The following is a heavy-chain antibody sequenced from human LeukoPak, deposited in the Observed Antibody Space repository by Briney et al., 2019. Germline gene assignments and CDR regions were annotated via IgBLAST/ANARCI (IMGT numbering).Heavy chain of an antibody. CDR2: ISSSSSYI. D-gene: IGHD4-23*01. Sequence: GGSLRLSCAASGFTFSSYSMNWVRQAPGKGLEWVSSISSSSSYIYYADSVKGRFTISRDNAKNSLCLQMNSLRAEDTAVYYCARARTVVDSIPDYWGQGTLVTVSS. J-gene: IGHJ4*02. V-gene: IGHV3-21*01. CDR1: GFTFSSYS. CDR3: ARARTVVDSIPDY.